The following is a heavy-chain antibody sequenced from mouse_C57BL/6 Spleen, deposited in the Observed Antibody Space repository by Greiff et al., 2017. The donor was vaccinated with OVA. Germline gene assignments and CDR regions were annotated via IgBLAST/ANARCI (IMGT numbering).Heavy chain of an antibody. J-gene: IGHJ3*01. D-gene: IGHD2-2*01. CDR2: INPSSGYT. CDR3: ARSLYGYDADAPWFAY. CDR1: GYTFTSYT. Sequence: VQLQQSGAELARPGASVKMSCKASGYTFTSYTMHWVKQRPGQGLEWIGYINPSSGYTKYNQKFKDKATLTADKSSSTAYMQLSSLTSEDSAVYYCARSLYGYDADAPWFAYWGQGTLVTVSA. V-gene: IGHV1-4*01.